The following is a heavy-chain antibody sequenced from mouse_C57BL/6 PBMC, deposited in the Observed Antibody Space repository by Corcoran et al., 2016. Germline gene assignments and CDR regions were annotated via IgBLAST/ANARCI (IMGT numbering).Heavy chain of an antibody. CDR2: INTYSGVP. J-gene: IGHJ1*03. CDR3: ARSPSTVVAHWYLDV. D-gene: IGHD1-1*01. CDR1: GYTFTTYG. V-gene: IGHV9-3*01. Sequence: QNQLVQSGPEQKKPGETDEIACKDAGYTFTTYGVSWVKQAPGKGLKWMGWINTYSGVPTYADDFKGRFAFSFETSASTAYLQIHNRKNEDTATYVCARSPSTVVAHWYLDVGGTGTTVTVSS.